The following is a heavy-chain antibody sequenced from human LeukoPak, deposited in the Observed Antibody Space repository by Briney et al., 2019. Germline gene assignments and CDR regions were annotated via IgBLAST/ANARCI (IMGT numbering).Heavy chain of an antibody. CDR2: IYYSGST. CDR3: ARHRTVWYDFDF. D-gene: IGHD6-13*01. CDR1: GGSISSFY. V-gene: IGHV4-59*08. J-gene: IGHJ4*02. Sequence: SETLSLTCTVSGGSISSFYWSWIRQPPGKGLEWIGYIYYSGSTNYNPSLNSRVTISADTSKNQFSLKLTSVTAADTAVYYCARHRTVWYDFDFWGQGTLVTVSS.